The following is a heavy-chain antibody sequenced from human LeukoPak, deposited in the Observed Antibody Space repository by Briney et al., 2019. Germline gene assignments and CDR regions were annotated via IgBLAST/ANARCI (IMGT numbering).Heavy chain of an antibody. Sequence: APVKVSCKASGYTFTGYYMHWVRQAPGQGLEWMGWINPNSGGTYYAQKFQGRVTMIRDTSITTAYMELSSLRSDDTAVYYCARGASERYFDAFDIWGQGTMVTVSS. J-gene: IGHJ3*02. CDR2: INPNSGGT. D-gene: IGHD3-9*01. V-gene: IGHV1-2*02. CDR1: GYTFTGYY. CDR3: ARGASERYFDAFDI.